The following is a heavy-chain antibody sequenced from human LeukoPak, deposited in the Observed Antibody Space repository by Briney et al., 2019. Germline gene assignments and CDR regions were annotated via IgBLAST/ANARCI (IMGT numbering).Heavy chain of an antibody. CDR3: ARGYGDYGTLDYWYFDL. D-gene: IGHD4-17*01. CDR1: GGSISSYY. V-gene: IGHV4-34*01. Sequence: KASETLSLTCTVSGGSISSYYWSWIRQPPGKGLEWIGEINHSGSTNQNPSLKSRVTISEDTSKDQFSLKLSSVTAADTAVYYCARGYGDYGTLDYWYFDLWGRGTLVTVSS. CDR2: INHSGST. J-gene: IGHJ2*01.